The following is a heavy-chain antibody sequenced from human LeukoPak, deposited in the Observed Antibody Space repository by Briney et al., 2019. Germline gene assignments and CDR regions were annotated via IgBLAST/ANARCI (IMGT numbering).Heavy chain of an antibody. Sequence: PSETLSLTCAVYGGSFSGYYWSWIRQPPGKGLEGIGEINHSGSTNYNPSLKSRVTISVDTSKNQFSLKLSSVTAADTAVYYCASFGYCTNGVCPLPYNWFDPWGQGTLVTVSS. J-gene: IGHJ5*02. CDR1: GGSFSGYY. D-gene: IGHD2-8*01. V-gene: IGHV4-34*01. CDR2: INHSGST. CDR3: ASFGYCTNGVCPLPYNWFDP.